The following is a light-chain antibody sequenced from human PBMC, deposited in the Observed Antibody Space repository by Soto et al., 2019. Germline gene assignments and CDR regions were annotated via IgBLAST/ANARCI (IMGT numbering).Light chain of an antibody. CDR1: QSVISN. CDR3: QQYNDWPFT. V-gene: IGKV3D-15*01. J-gene: IGKJ3*01. CDR2: GAS. Sequence: IVMTQSPVTLSVSPGGRATLSCRASQSVISNLAWYQHKPGQAPRLLIYGASIRATGIPARFSGSGSGTEFTLTISSLQSEDFAIYFRQQYNDWPFTFGPGTKVDIK.